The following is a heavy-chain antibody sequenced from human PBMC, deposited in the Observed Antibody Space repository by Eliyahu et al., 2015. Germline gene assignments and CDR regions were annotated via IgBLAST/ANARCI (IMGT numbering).Heavy chain of an antibody. Sequence: EVQLVESGGGLIQPGGSLRLSCAASGXXVSGTYMTWXRQAPGKGXEWVSVIYGGGTADYADSVKGRFTISRDNSKNTVYLQMSSLRAEDTAVYYCATRTVTLNWYFDLWGRGTLVTVSS. D-gene: IGHD4-17*01. CDR3: ATRTVTLNWYFDL. CDR1: GXXVSGTY. V-gene: IGHV3-53*01. CDR2: IYGGGTA. J-gene: IGHJ2*01.